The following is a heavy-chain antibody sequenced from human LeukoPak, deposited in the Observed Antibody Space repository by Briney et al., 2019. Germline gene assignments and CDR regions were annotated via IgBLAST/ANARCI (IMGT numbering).Heavy chain of an antibody. CDR1: GYTFTGYY. Sequence: ASVKVSCKASGYTFTGYYMHWVRQAPGQGLEWMGWINPNSGGTNYAQKFQGRVTMTRNTSISTAYMELSSLRSEDTAVYYCGRGRRGRAVAGLYYYMDVWGKGTTVTISS. J-gene: IGHJ6*03. D-gene: IGHD6-19*01. V-gene: IGHV1-2*02. CDR3: GRGRRGRAVAGLYYYMDV. CDR2: INPNSGGT.